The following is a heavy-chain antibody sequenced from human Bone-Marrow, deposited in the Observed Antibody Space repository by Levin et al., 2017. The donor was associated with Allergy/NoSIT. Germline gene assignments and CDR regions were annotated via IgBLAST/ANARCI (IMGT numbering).Heavy chain of an antibody. V-gene: IGHV4-4*02. CDR2: IYHGGRT. Sequence: SETLSLTCTVSGGSISSSTWWSWVRQPPGKGLEWIGEIYHGGRTNYNPSLRSRVTMSVDKSQNQFSLNLNSVTAADTAVYYCARDTLDYGTNSGNYWGQGTLVTVSS. CDR1: GGSISSSTW. J-gene: IGHJ4*02. CDR3: ARDTLDYGTNSGNY. D-gene: IGHD4-17*01.